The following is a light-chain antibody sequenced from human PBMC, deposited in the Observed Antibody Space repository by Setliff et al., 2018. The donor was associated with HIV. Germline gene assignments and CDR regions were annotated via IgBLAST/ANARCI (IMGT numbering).Light chain of an antibody. CDR3: CSYAGSYTFYV. Sequence: QSALTQPRSVSGSPGQSVTIPCTGTSSDVGGYNYVSWYQQHPGKAPKLMIYDVSERPSGVPDRCSGSKSANTASLTISGLQAEDEADYYCCSYAGSYTFYVFGTGTKVTVL. J-gene: IGLJ1*01. V-gene: IGLV2-11*01. CDR2: DVS. CDR1: SSDVGGYNY.